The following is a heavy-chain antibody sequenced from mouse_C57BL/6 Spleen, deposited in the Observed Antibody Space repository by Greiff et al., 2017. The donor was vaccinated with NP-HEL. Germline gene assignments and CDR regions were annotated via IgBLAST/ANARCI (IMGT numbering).Heavy chain of an antibody. Sequence: VQLQQPGAELVKPGASVKLSCKASGYTFTSYWMHWVKPRPGRGLEWIGRIDPTSGGTKYNEKFKSKATLTVDKPSSTAYMQLSSLTSEDSAVYYCAREYDGTITGYFDVWGTGTTVTVSS. CDR1: GYTFTSYW. CDR3: AREYDGTITGYFDV. CDR2: IDPTSGGT. J-gene: IGHJ1*03. D-gene: IGHD1-1*01. V-gene: IGHV1-72*01.